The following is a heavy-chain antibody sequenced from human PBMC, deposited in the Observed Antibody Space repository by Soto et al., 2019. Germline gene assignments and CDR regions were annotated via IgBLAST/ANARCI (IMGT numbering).Heavy chain of an antibody. CDR3: AKAKNDYNWDNRPPFDY. J-gene: IGHJ4*02. CDR1: GFPLSSYA. D-gene: IGHD1-20*01. Sequence: GGSLRLSCAASGFPLSSYAMSWIRQAPGKGLEWVSLISANDVGTYYADSVKTRFTISTDESKNTVYLQMDSLRADDTAIYYCAKAKNDYNWDNRPPFDYWGQGTLVTVSS. CDR2: ISANDVGT. V-gene: IGHV3-23*01.